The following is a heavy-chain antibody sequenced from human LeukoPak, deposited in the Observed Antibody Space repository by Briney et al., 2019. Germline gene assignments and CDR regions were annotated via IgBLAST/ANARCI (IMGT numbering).Heavy chain of an antibody. V-gene: IGHV3-23*01. D-gene: IGHD2-2*01. CDR3: AKDRRGCSSTSCYYRFDY. Sequence: GGSLRLSCAASGFTFSSYAMSWVRQAPGKGLEWVSAISDSGGSTYYADSVKGRFTISRDNSKNTVYLQMNSLRAEDTAVYYCAKDRRGCSSTSCYYRFDYWGQGTLATVSS. CDR1: GFTFSSYA. J-gene: IGHJ4*02. CDR2: ISDSGGST.